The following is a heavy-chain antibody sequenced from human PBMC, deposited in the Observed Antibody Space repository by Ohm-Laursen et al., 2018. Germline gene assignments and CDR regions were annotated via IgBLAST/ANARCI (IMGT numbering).Heavy chain of an antibody. CDR2: IYYSGTT. J-gene: IGHJ4*02. D-gene: IGHD1-7*01. CDR1: GASISSNTYY. CDR3: ARRAGNYVVGYYFDY. Sequence: TLSLTCTVSGASISSNTYYWGWIRQPPGKGLEWIGTIYYSGTTYYNPSLKSRVTMSVETSKSQFSLKLSSVTAADTAVYYCARRAGNYVVGYYFDYWGQGTLVTVSS. V-gene: IGHV4-39*01.